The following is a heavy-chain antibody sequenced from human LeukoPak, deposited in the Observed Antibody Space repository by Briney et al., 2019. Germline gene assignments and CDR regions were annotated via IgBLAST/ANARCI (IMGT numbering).Heavy chain of an antibody. CDR3: ASPSPGGYYLDY. J-gene: IGHJ4*02. D-gene: IGHD3-22*01. Sequence: GGSLRLSCAASGFTFSSYAMSWVRQAPGKGLEWVSAITGSGGSTYYADSVKGRFTISRDNSKNTLSLQMNSLRAEDTAVYYCASPSPGGYYLDYWGQGTLVTVSS. CDR2: ITGSGGST. V-gene: IGHV3-23*01. CDR1: GFTFSSYA.